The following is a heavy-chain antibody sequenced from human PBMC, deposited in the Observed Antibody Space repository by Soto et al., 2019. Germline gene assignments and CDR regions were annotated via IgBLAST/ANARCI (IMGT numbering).Heavy chain of an antibody. J-gene: IGHJ4*02. D-gene: IGHD3-22*01. CDR2: IIPIFGTA. CDR3: ARENSGGYNFLAC. Sequence: ASVKVSCKASGGTFSSYAISWVRQAPGQGLEWMGGIIPIFGTANYAEKFQGRVTITADKSTSTAYMALSSLRSEDTAVYYCARENSGGYNFLACGGKGPLVPFSS. CDR1: GGTFSSYA. V-gene: IGHV1-69*06.